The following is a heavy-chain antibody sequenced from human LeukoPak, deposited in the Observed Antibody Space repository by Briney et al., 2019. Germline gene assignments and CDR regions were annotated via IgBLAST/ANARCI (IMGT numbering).Heavy chain of an antibody. Sequence: SETLSLTCTVSGGSISSGGYYWSWIRQHSGKGLEWIGYIYYSGSTYYNPSLKSRVTISVDTSKNQFSLKLSSVTAADTAVYYCARASYQLLLKGYFDYWGQGTLVTVSS. CDR2: IYYSGST. V-gene: IGHV4-31*03. CDR1: GGSISSGGYY. D-gene: IGHD2-2*01. J-gene: IGHJ4*02. CDR3: ARASYQLLLKGYFDY.